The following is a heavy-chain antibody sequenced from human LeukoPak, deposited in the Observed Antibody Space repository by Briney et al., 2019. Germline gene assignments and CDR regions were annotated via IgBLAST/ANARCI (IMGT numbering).Heavy chain of an antibody. Sequence: ASVKVSCKASGYTFTGYYMHWVRQAPGQGLEWMGWINPNSGGTNYAQKFQGRVTMTEDTSTDTAYMELSSLRSEDTAVYYCATRIVVVPAAFDYWGQGTLVTVSS. CDR3: ATRIVVVPAAFDY. D-gene: IGHD2-2*01. J-gene: IGHJ4*02. CDR2: INPNSGGT. CDR1: GYTFTGYY. V-gene: IGHV1-2*02.